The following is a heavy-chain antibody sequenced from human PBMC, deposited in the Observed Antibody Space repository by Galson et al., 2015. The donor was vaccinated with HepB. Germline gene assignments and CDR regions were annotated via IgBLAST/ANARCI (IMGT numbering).Heavy chain of an antibody. V-gene: IGHV5-51*03. D-gene: IGHD1-1*01. CDR2: IYPGDSDT. J-gene: IGHJ6*03. CDR1: GYSFTSYW. CDR3: AGSGWTGTTRPRYMDV. Sequence: QSGAEVIKPGESLKISCKGSGYSFTSYWIGWVRQMPGKGLEWMGIIYPGDSDTRYSPSFQGQVTISADKSISTAYLQWSSLKASDTAMYYCAGSGWTGTTRPRYMDVWGKGTTVTVSS.